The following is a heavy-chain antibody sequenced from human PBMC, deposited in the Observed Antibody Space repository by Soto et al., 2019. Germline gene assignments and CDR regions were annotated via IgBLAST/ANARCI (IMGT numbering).Heavy chain of an antibody. CDR3: ARDRHYLRSTIFGVVIIPDDAFDI. V-gene: IGHV4-30-4*01. CDR2: IYYSGST. J-gene: IGHJ3*02. D-gene: IGHD3-3*01. Sequence: SETLSLTCTVSGGSISSGDYYWSWIRQPPGKGLEWIGYIYYSGSTYYNPSLKSRVTISVDTSKNQFSLKLSSVTAADTAVYYCARDRHYLRSTIFGVVIIPDDAFDIWGQGTMVTVSS. CDR1: GGSISSGDYY.